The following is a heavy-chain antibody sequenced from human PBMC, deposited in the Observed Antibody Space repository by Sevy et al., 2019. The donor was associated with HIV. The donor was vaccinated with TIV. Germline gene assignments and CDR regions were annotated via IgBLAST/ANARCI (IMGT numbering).Heavy chain of an antibody. Sequence: ASVKVSCKASGYTFTSYDFNWVRQATGQGLEWMGWINPNSGNTGYAQKFQGRATMTRNTSISTAYMELSSLRSEDTAVYYCASVYSSRWDDAFDIWGQGTMVTVSS. CDR2: INPNSGNT. J-gene: IGHJ3*02. D-gene: IGHD6-13*01. CDR1: GYTFTSYD. V-gene: IGHV1-8*01. CDR3: ASVYSSRWDDAFDI.